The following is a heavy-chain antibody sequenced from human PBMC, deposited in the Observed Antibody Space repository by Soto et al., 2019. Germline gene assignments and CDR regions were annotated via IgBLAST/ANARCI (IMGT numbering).Heavy chain of an antibody. V-gene: IGHV1-3*01. D-gene: IGHD4-4*01. CDR2: INAGNGNT. CDR3: ARAPPAGYSNAFDY. J-gene: IGHJ4*02. Sequence: ASVKVSCKASGYTFPSYAMHWVRQAPGQRLEWMGWINAGNGNTKYSQKFQGRVTITRDTSASTAYMELSSLRSEDTAVYYCARAPPAGYSNAFDYWAQGTLVTVSS. CDR1: GYTFPSYA.